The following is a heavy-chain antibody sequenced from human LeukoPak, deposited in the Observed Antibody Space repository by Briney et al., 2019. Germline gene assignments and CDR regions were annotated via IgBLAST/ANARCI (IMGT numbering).Heavy chain of an antibody. CDR3: ARDRGPDCSGGSCWDY. D-gene: IGHD2-15*01. Sequence: SETLSLTCTVSGGSISSYYWGWIRQPPGKGLEWIGYISYSGSTNYNPSLKSRVTISVDTSKNQFSLKLSSVTAADTAVYYCARDRGPDCSGGSCWDYWGQGTQVTVSS. CDR2: ISYSGST. J-gene: IGHJ4*02. CDR1: GGSISSYY. V-gene: IGHV4-59*01.